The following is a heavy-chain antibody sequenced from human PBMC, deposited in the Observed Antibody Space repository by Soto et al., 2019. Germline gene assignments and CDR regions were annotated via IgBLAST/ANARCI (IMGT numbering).Heavy chain of an antibody. CDR1: GFTFSSYW. CDR2: IKQDGSEK. D-gene: IGHD6-19*01. V-gene: IGHV3-7*03. CDR3: ARDARPYSSGWYGFDY. Sequence: EVQLVESGGGLVQPGGSLRLSCAASGFTFSSYWMSWVRQAPGKGLEWVANIKQDGSEKYYVDSVKGRFTISRDNAKNSLYLQMNSLRAEDTAVYYCARDARPYSSGWYGFDYWGQGTLVTVSS. J-gene: IGHJ4*02.